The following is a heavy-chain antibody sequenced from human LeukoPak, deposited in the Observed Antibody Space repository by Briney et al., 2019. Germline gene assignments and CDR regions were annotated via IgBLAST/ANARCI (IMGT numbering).Heavy chain of an antibody. CDR3: ARDAMRVGLLQNWFDP. Sequence: GGSLSLSCAVSGFTFSSYAMHWVRQSAGKGLEGVAVISYDGSNKYYADSGTGRFTISRHNSHPTTYLQMNSPRAVDTAVYYCARDAMRVGLLQNWFDPWGQGTLVTVSS. CDR2: ISYDGSNK. CDR1: GFTFSSYA. D-gene: IGHD2-15*01. V-gene: IGHV3-30-3*01. J-gene: IGHJ5*02.